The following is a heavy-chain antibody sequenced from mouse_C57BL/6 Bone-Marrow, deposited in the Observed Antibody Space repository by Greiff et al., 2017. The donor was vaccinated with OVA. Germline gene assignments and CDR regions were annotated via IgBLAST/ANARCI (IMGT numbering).Heavy chain of an antibody. Sequence: EVQVVESGGDLVKPGGSLKLSCAASGFTFSSYGMSWVRQTPDKRLEWVATISSGGSYTYYPDSVKGRFTISRDNAKNTLYLQMSSLKSEDTAMYYCARNPFTTVASMDYWGQGTSVTVSS. CDR2: ISSGGSYT. D-gene: IGHD1-1*01. V-gene: IGHV5-6*01. CDR3: ARNPFTTVASMDY. CDR1: GFTFSSYG. J-gene: IGHJ4*01.